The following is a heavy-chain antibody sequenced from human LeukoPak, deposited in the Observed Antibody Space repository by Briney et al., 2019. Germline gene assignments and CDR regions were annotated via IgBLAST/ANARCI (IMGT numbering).Heavy chain of an antibody. D-gene: IGHD2-2*01. V-gene: IGHV7-4-1*02. J-gene: IGHJ6*02. CDR2: INTNTGNP. CDR3: ARDTISTSRRLGYYYGMDV. CDR1: GYTFRSYA. Sequence: ASVKVSCKASGYTFRSYAMNWVRLAPGQGLEWMGWINTNTGNPTYAQGFTGRFVFSLDTSVSTAYLQISSLKAEDTAVYYCARDTISTSRRLGYYYGMDVWGQGTTVTVSS.